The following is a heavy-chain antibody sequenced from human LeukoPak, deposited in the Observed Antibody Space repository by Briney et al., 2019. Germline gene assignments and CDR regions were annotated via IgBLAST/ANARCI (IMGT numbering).Heavy chain of an antibody. D-gene: IGHD3-10*01. V-gene: IGHV4-34*01. CDR1: GGSFSGYY. CDR2: INRSGST. Sequence: PSETLSLTCAVYGGSFSGYYWSWIRQPPGKGLEWIGEINRSGSTNYNPSLKSRVTISVDTSKSQFSLRLSSVTAADTAVYYCARDNSYGSGTFYYYYAMDVWGQGTTVTVSS. J-gene: IGHJ6*02. CDR3: ARDNSYGSGTFYYYYAMDV.